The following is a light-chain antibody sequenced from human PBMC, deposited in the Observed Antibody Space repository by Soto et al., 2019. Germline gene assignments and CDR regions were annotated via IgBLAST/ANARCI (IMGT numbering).Light chain of an antibody. J-gene: IGKJ1*01. CDR1: QSVSSN. CDR2: GAS. CDR3: QQYNNWPPT. Sequence: EIVLTQSPSTLSVSPVERATLSCMASQSVSSNLAWYQQKPGQAPRLLIYGASTRATGIPARFSGSGSGTEFTLTISSLQSEDFAVYYCQQYNNWPPTFGQGTKVDIK. V-gene: IGKV3-15*01.